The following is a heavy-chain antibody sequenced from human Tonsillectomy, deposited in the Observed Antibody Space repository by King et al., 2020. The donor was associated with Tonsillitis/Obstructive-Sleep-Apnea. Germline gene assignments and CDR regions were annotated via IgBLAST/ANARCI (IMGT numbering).Heavy chain of an antibody. CDR2: INPNSGGT. Sequence: QLVQSGAEVKKPGASVKVSCKASGYTFTGYYMHWVRQAPGQGLEWMGRINPNSGGTNYAQKFQGRVTMTRDTSISTAYMELSRLRSDDTAVYYCARDAFPPGPLRFSDTCFDYWGQGTLVTVSS. CDR3: ARDAFPPGPLRFSDTCFDY. V-gene: IGHV1-2*06. CDR1: GYTFTGYY. D-gene: IGHD1-14*01. J-gene: IGHJ4*02.